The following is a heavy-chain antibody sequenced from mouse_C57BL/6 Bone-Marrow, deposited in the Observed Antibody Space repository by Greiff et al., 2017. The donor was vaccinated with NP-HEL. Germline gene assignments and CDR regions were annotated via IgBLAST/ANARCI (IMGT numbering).Heavy chain of an antibody. CDR1: GYTFTSYW. CDR3: ARSSFTTVVATDYAMDY. CDR2: INPSNGGT. Sequence: QAQLQQPGTELVKPGASVKLSCKASGYTFTSYWMHWVKQRPGQGLEWIGNINPSNGGTNYNEKFKSKATLTVDKSSSTAYMQLSSLTSEDSAVYYCARSSFTTVVATDYAMDYWGQGTSVTVSS. D-gene: IGHD1-1*01. J-gene: IGHJ4*01. V-gene: IGHV1-53*01.